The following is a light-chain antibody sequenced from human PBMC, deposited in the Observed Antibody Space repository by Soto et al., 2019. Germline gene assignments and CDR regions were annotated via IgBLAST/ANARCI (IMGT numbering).Light chain of an antibody. CDR2: GAS. CDR3: QQYDRPPIT. Sequence: EIVLTQSPCTLSLSPGERATLSCRATQTLSRSWLAWYQHKPGQAPRLLVSGASRRATGIPDRFSGGGAGTDFTLTISRLQPEDSALYFCQQYDRPPITFGQGTRLEIK. CDR1: QTLSRSW. V-gene: IGKV3-20*01. J-gene: IGKJ5*01.